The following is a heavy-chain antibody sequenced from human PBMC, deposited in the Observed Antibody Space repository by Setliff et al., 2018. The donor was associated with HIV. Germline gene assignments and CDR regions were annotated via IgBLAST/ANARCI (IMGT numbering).Heavy chain of an antibody. CDR2: IYSSGST. V-gene: IGHV4-61*05. Sequence: NPSETLSLTCTVSGGSISSSSYYWGWIRQPPGKGLEWIGFIYSSGSTNYNPSLKSRVTMSVDTSRNQFSLKLSSVTAADTAVYYCARVTDDYSRYFYYMDVWGKGTTVTVSS. CDR1: GGSISSSSYY. CDR3: ARVTDDYSRYFYYMDV. J-gene: IGHJ6*03. D-gene: IGHD4-4*01.